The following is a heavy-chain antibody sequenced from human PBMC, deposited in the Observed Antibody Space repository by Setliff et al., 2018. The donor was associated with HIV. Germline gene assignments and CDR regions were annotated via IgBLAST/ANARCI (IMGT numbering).Heavy chain of an antibody. CDR1: GGTFSSYA. CDR3: ARGVGAAGDY. D-gene: IGHD1-26*01. V-gene: IGHV1-69*10. J-gene: IGHJ4*02. Sequence: ASVKVSCKASGGTFSSYAIGWVRQAPGQGLEWMGGIIPILGIANYAQKFQGRVTLTRDTSINTAYMELSSLTSDDTAVYYCARGVGAAGDYWGQGTQVTVSS. CDR2: IIPILGIA.